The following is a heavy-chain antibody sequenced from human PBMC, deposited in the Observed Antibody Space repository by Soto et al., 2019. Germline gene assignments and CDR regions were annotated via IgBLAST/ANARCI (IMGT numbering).Heavy chain of an antibody. CDR3: AKARPPSLVGATGLAY. D-gene: IGHD1-26*01. Sequence: QVQLVESGGAVVQPGRSLRLSCAASGFTFSSYGMHWVRQAPGKGLEWVAVISYDGSNKYYADSVKGRFTISRDNSKNTLYLQMNSRRAEDTAVYYCAKARPPSLVGATGLAYWGQGTLVTVSS. J-gene: IGHJ4*02. V-gene: IGHV3-30*18. CDR1: GFTFSSYG. CDR2: ISYDGSNK.